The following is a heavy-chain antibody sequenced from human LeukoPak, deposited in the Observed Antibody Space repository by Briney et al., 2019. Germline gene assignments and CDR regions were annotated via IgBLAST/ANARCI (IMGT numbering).Heavy chain of an antibody. CDR3: ARDSRGVVVSYGMDV. CDR2: IHNSENT. CDR1: VGSISSYY. D-gene: IGHD2-21*01. Sequence: PSEILSLTCTVSVGSISSYYWRWIRQPRRKGREWIGYIHNSENTNYNPSLKSRVTISVDTSKNQFSLKLSSVTAADTAVYYCARDSRGVVVSYGMDVWGQGTTVTVSS. J-gene: IGHJ6*02. V-gene: IGHV4-59*01.